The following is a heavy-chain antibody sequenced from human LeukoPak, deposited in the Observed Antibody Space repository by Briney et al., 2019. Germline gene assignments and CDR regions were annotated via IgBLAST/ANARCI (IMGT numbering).Heavy chain of an antibody. J-gene: IGHJ4*02. CDR1: GGSISSGDYY. Sequence: SQTLSLTCTVSGGSISSGDYYWSWIRQPPATGLEWIGYIYYSGSTYYNPSLKSRVSISVDTSKNQFSLKLSSVTAADTAVYYCARERSGYDYDYWGQRTLVTVSS. CDR3: ARERSGYDYDY. V-gene: IGHV4-30-4*08. CDR2: IYYSGST. D-gene: IGHD5-12*01.